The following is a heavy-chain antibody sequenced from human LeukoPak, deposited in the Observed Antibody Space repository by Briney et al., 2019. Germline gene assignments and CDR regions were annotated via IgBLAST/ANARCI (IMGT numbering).Heavy chain of an antibody. V-gene: IGHV3-23*01. D-gene: IGHD3-10*01. CDR1: GFTFSSYA. J-gene: IGHJ4*02. CDR2: ISGSGGST. CDR3: AKVKWELALRRGVVVQPLDY. Sequence: GGSLRLSCAASGFTFSSYAMSWVRQAPGKGLEWVSAISGSGGSTYYADSVKGRFTISRDNSKNTLYLQMNSLRAEDTAVYYCAKVKWELALRRGVVVQPLDYWGQGTLVTVSS.